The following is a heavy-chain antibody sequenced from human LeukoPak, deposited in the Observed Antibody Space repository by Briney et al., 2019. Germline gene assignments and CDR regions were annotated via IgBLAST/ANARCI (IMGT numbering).Heavy chain of an antibody. Sequence: PGGFLSLFCSPSAFTFTTYAIDWASLAPGKGLEWVAVISYDGSNKYYADSVKGRFTISRDNSKNTLYLQMNSLRAEDTAVYYCARDGRAVAGNGGVDAFDIWGQGTMVTVSS. D-gene: IGHD6-19*01. CDR2: ISYDGSNK. CDR1: AFTFTTYA. V-gene: IGHV3-30-3*01. J-gene: IGHJ3*02. CDR3: ARDGRAVAGNGGVDAFDI.